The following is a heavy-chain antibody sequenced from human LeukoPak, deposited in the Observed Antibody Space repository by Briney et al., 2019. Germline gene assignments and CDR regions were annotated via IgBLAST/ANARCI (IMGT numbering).Heavy chain of an antibody. CDR3: ARGEWLRHFDY. Sequence: ASVKVSCKTSGYTFTSYDINWVRQATGQGLEWMGWMNTNSANTDYAQRFQGRVTMTRNTSISTAYMELSSLRSDDTAVYYCARGEWLRHFDYWGQGTLVTVSS. CDR2: MNTNSANT. J-gene: IGHJ4*02. V-gene: IGHV1-8*01. CDR1: GYTFTSYD. D-gene: IGHD5-12*01.